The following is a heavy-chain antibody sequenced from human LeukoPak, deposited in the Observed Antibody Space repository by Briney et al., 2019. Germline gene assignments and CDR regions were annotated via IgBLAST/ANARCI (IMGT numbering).Heavy chain of an antibody. CDR2: IYYSGST. V-gene: IGHV4-39*01. J-gene: IGHJ5*02. Sequence: SETLSLTCTVSGGSISSSSYYWGWIRQPPGKGLEWIGSIYYSGSTYYNPSLKSRVTISVDTSKNQFSLKVSSVTAADTAVYYCARRYSSSWTWFDPRGQGTLVTVSS. D-gene: IGHD6-13*01. CDR1: GGSISSSSYY. CDR3: ARRYSSSWTWFDP.